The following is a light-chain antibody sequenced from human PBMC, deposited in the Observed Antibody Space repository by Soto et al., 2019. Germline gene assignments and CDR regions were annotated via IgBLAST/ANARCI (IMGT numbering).Light chain of an antibody. Sequence: DIVMTQSPDSLAVSLGERATINCKSSQSVLYSSNNKNYLAWYQQKPGQPPKLLIYWASTRESGVPDRFSGSGSGTDFTLTISSLQAEDVAVYDCQQDYSTPPYTFGQGTKLEIK. CDR2: WAS. CDR1: QSVLYSSNNKNY. J-gene: IGKJ2*01. CDR3: QQDYSTPPYT. V-gene: IGKV4-1*01.